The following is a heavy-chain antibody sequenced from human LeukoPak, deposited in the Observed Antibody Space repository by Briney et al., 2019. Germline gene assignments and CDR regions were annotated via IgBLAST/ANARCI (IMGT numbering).Heavy chain of an antibody. V-gene: IGHV4-59*02. CDR1: GGSVNGYY. CDR3: AKVASGGAKFDY. J-gene: IGHJ4*02. CDR2: IHSSGST. D-gene: IGHD3-10*01. Sequence: SETLSLTCTVFGGSVNGYYWSWIRQPPGKGLEWMAHIHSSGSTNSNPSLKSRLTASVDTSKNQFSLNVRSVTAADTAVYYCAKVASGGAKFDYWGQGTLVTASS.